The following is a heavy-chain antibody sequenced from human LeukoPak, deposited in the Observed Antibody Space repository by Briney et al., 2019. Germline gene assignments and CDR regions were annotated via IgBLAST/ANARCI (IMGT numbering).Heavy chain of an antibody. Sequence: SVKVSCKASGYTFTGYYVHWVRQAPGHGLEWMGRINPNSGGTNYAQKFQGRVTMTRDTSISTAYMELSRLRSDDTAVYYCARAGIAAADAFDIWGQGTMVTVSS. CDR3: ARAGIAAADAFDI. J-gene: IGHJ3*02. D-gene: IGHD6-13*01. V-gene: IGHV1-2*06. CDR1: GYTFTGYY. CDR2: INPNSGGT.